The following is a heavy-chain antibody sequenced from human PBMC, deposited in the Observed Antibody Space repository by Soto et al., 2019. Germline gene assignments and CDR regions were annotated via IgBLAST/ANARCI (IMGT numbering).Heavy chain of an antibody. CDR1: GGTFSSYA. Sequence: QVQLVQSGAEVKKPGSSVKVSCKASGGTFSSYAISWVRQAPGQGLEWMGGIIPIFGTANYAQKFQGRVTITADQSTFTAYMGRSSLRSEDTAVYYCARWVQRYEYYYGMDVWGQGTTVTVSS. J-gene: IGHJ6*02. V-gene: IGHV1-69*12. D-gene: IGHD5-12*01. CDR2: IIPIFGTA. CDR3: ARWVQRYEYYYGMDV.